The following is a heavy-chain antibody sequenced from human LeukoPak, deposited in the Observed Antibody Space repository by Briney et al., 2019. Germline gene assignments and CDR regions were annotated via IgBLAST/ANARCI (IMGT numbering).Heavy chain of an antibody. CDR3: ARGSGWYLY. CDR1: GGSISSYY. J-gene: IGHJ4*02. V-gene: IGHV4-59*08. D-gene: IGHD6-19*01. Sequence: SETLSLTCTVSGGSISSYYWSWIRQPPGKGLEWIGYIYYSGGTNHNPSLKSRVTISVDTSKNQFSLKLSSVTAADTAVYYCARGSGWYLYWGQGTLVTVSS. CDR2: IYYSGGT.